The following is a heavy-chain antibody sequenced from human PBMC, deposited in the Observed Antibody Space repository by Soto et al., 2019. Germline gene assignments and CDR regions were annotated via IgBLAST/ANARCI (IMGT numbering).Heavy chain of an antibody. J-gene: IGHJ6*02. CDR3: ATVPYCTNGVCYSVLNGMDV. D-gene: IGHD2-8*01. CDR2: FDPEDGET. Sequence: ASVKVSCKVSGYTLTELSMHWVRQAPGKGLEWMGGFDPEDGETIYAQKFQGRVTMTEDTSTDTAYMELSSLRSEDTAVYYCATVPYCTNGVCYSVLNGMDVWGQGTKVTVSS. CDR1: GYTLTELS. V-gene: IGHV1-24*01.